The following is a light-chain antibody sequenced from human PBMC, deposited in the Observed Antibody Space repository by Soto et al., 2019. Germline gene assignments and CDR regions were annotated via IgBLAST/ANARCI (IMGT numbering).Light chain of an antibody. Sequence: VVLTQSPPTLSLSPGESATLSCRASQSVGSNLAWYHQKRGQAPRLLIYDATERATGIPARFTGSQSGSDFTLSISSLEPDDFAVYYCQQRSDRLSFGGGTELAI. CDR2: DAT. J-gene: IGKJ4*01. CDR3: QQRSDRLS. CDR1: QSVGSN. V-gene: IGKV3-11*01.